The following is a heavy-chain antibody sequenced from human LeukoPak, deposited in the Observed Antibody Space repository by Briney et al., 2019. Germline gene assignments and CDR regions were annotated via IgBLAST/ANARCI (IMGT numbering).Heavy chain of an antibody. CDR2: IKSDGSST. D-gene: IGHD5-24*01. Sequence: GGSLRLSCAASGFTFSNYWMHWVRQAPGEALMWVSRIKSDGSSTAYADSVKGRFTISRDNSKNTLYLQMNSLRAEDTAVYYCARLEMATILDYWGQGTLVTVSS. CDR3: ARLEMATILDY. CDR1: GFTFSNYW. V-gene: IGHV3-74*01. J-gene: IGHJ4*02.